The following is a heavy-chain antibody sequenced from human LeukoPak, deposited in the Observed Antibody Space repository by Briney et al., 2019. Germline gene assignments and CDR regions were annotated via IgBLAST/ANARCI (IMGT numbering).Heavy chain of an antibody. CDR3: ARGRGAAAGSPLDY. J-gene: IGHJ4*02. V-gene: IGHV1-8*02. Sequence: ASVKVSCKASGHSFIGYYVHWVRQATGQGLEWMGWMNPNSGNTGYAQKFQGRVTMTRNTSISTAYMELSSLRSEDTAVYYCARGRGAAAGSPLDYWGQGTLVTVSS. D-gene: IGHD6-13*01. CDR1: GHSFIGYY. CDR2: MNPNSGNT.